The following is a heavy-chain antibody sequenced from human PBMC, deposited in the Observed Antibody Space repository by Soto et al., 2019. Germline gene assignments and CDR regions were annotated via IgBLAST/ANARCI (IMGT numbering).Heavy chain of an antibody. CDR2: IITIFGTA. D-gene: IGHD6-13*01. CDR1: GGTFSSYA. V-gene: IGHV1-69*06. Sequence: SVKVSCKASGGTFSSYAISWERQAPGQGLEWMGGIITIFGTANYAQKFQGRVTITADKSTSTAYMELSSLRSEDTAVYYCARARLAAAGDYFDYWGQGTLVTVSS. J-gene: IGHJ4*02. CDR3: ARARLAAAGDYFDY.